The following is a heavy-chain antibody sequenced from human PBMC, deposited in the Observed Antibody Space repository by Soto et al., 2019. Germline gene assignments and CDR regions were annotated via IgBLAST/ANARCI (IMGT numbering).Heavy chain of an antibody. V-gene: IGHV3-30*18. CDR3: AKDPHGYYASSGLYY. CDR2: ISYDGSNK. CDR1: GFTFSSYG. J-gene: IGHJ4*02. D-gene: IGHD3-22*01. Sequence: QVQLVESGGGVVQPGRSLRLSCAASGFTFSSYGMHWVRQAPGKGLEWVAVISYDGSNKYYADYVKGRFTISRDNSKNTLYLQMNSLRAEDTGVYYCAKDPHGYYASSGLYYWGQGTLVNVSS.